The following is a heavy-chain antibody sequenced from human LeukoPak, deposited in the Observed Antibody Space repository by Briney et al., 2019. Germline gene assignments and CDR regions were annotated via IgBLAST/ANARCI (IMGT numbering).Heavy chain of an antibody. D-gene: IGHD6-19*01. CDR2: INHSGST. J-gene: IGHJ4*02. CDR1: GGSFSGYY. Sequence: SETLSLTCAVYGGSFSGYYWSWIRQPPGKGLEWIGEINHSGSTNYNPSLKSRVTISVDTSKSQFSLKLSSVTAADTAVYYCARDQWLGSKFDYWGQGTLVTVSS. CDR3: ARDQWLGSKFDY. V-gene: IGHV4-34*01.